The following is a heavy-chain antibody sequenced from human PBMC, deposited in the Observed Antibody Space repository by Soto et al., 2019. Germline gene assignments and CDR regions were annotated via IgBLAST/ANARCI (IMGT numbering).Heavy chain of an antibody. D-gene: IGHD6-19*01. Sequence: PGGSLRLSCAASGFTFSSYAMNWVRQAPGKGLEWVSGMSGDGGRTYYADSVKGRFTISRDNFKNTLFLQMNSLRAEDTAVYYCAARFDSGGWYYGAFDIWGQGTMVT. J-gene: IGHJ3*02. CDR3: AARFDSGGWYYGAFDI. CDR2: MSGDGGRT. V-gene: IGHV3-23*01. CDR1: GFTFSSYA.